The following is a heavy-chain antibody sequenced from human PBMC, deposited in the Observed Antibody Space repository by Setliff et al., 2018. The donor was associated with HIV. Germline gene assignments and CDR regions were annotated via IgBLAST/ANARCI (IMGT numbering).Heavy chain of an antibody. CDR3: ARVPSAGVRGRPDLYHWFDP. CDR1: GDSIRSQF. Sequence: SETLSLTCNLSGDSIRSQFWTWIRQTPGKGLEWIASIETTGTVNYSPPLKSRVSISLDPSRSQFSLTLRSVTAADTAVYYCARVPSAGVRGRPDLYHWFDPWGQGTLVTVSS. J-gene: IGHJ5*02. V-gene: IGHV4-4*08. D-gene: IGHD3-3*01. CDR2: IETTGTV.